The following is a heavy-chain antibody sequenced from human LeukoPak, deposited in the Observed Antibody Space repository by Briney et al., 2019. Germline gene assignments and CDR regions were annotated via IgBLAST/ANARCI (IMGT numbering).Heavy chain of an antibody. D-gene: IGHD1-1*01. CDR1: GFTLSSYS. CDR2: IRSSSSYI. J-gene: IGHJ5*02. CDR3: AREGTTAT. Sequence: PGGSLRLSCAASGFTLSSYSMSWVRQAPGKGLEWVSSIRSSSSYIYYAHSVKGRFTISRDNAKNSLYLQMSSLRAEDTAVYYCAREGTTATWGQGTLVTVSS. V-gene: IGHV3-21*01.